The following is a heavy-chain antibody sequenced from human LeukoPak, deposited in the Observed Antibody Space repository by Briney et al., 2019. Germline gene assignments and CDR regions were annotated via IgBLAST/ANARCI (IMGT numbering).Heavy chain of an antibody. J-gene: IGHJ4*02. CDR1: GDSISSSSYQ. D-gene: IGHD2-15*01. V-gene: IGHV4-39*01. CDR2: VYYSGST. Sequence: SETLSLTCTVSGDSISSSSYQWGWIRQPPGKGLEWIGSVYYSGSTYYTPSLRSRVTISLDTSKNQFSLKLSSVTAADTAVYYCARRPSTYCSGGTCYFFDDWGQGTLVTVSS. CDR3: ARRPSTYCSGGTCYFFDD.